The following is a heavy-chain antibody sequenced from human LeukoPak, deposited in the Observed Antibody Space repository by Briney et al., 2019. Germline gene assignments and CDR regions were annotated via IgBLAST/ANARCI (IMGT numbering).Heavy chain of an antibody. V-gene: IGHV3-30*04. D-gene: IGHD3-22*01. J-gene: IGHJ4*02. CDR1: GFTFSSYA. CDR2: ISYDGSNK. CDR3: ARDYYDSSGHDY. Sequence: PGRSLRLSCAASGFTFSSYAMHWVRQAPGKGLEWVAVISYDGSNKYYADSVKGRFTISRDNSKNTLYLQMNSLRAEDTAVYYCARDYYDSSGHDYWGQGTLVTVSS.